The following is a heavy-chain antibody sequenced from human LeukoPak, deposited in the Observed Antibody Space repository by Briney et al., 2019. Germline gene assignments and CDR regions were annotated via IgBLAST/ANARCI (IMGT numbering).Heavy chain of an antibody. V-gene: IGHV3-23*01. CDR2: TSSSDAGT. D-gene: IGHD2-21*01. CDR3: AKAPVTSCRGAYCYPFDS. J-gene: IGHJ4*02. CDR1: GFIFSSYN. Sequence: GGSLRLSCAASGFIFSSYNLNWVRQAPGKGLEWVAATSSSDAGTYHADSVRGRFTISRDNSKNTLYLQMNSLRAEDAAVYFCAKAPVTSCRGAYCYPFDSWGQGTLVTVSS.